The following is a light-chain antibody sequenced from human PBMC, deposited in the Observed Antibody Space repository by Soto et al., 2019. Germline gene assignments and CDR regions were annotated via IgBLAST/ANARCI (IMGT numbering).Light chain of an antibody. CDR2: GPS. J-gene: IGKJ1*01. Sequence: EIVVTQSPDTLSLSPGERATLSCRASQSVAKNYLAWYQQEPGQAPRLLIYGPSSRATGIPDRFSGSGSGTDFTLTISRLEPEDFAVYYCHQYASYPQTFGQGTKVEIK. V-gene: IGKV3-20*01. CDR1: QSVAKNY. CDR3: HQYASYPQT.